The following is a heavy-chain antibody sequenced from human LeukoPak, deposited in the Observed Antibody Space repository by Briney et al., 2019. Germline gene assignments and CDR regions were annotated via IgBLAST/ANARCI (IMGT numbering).Heavy chain of an antibody. D-gene: IGHD3-22*01. J-gene: IGHJ1*01. CDR3: ARDSPNYYCDSSGTLEYFQH. CDR1: GGTFSSYA. V-gene: IGHV1-69*04. CDR2: IIPILGIA. Sequence: GASVKVSCKASGGTFSSYAISWVRQAPGQGLEWMGRIIPILGIANYAQKFQGRVTITADKSTSTAYMELSSLRSEDTAVYYCARDSPNYYCDSSGTLEYFQHWGQGTLVTVSS.